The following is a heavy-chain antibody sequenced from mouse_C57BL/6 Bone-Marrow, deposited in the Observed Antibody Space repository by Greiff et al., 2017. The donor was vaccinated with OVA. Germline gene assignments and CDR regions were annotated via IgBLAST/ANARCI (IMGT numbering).Heavy chain of an antibody. J-gene: IGHJ2*01. D-gene: IGHD2-3*01. Sequence: QVQLQQSGAELVRPGTSVKMSCKASGYTFTNYWIGWAKQRPGHGLEWIGDIYPGGGSTNYNEKFKGKATLTADKSSSTAYMQFSSLTSEDATIYYCARGYDYIDYWGQGTTLTVSS. CDR1: GYTFTNYW. V-gene: IGHV1-63*01. CDR3: ARGYDYIDY. CDR2: IYPGGGST.